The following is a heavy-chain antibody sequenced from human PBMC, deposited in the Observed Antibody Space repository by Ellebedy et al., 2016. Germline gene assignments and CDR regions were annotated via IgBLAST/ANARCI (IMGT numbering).Heavy chain of an antibody. J-gene: IGHJ6*03. Sequence: SETLSLTXSVSGGSMRSEGYYWTWIRQHPEKGLEWIGYIHYSGSTSYNPSLNSRLTISVDTSNNLFSLRLNSVTAADTAVYYCARGGRGYLGYDPLYYMDVWGTGTTVTVSS. CDR3: ARGGRGYLGYDPLYYMDV. V-gene: IGHV4-31*03. CDR2: IHYSGST. CDR1: GGSMRSEGYY. D-gene: IGHD5-12*01.